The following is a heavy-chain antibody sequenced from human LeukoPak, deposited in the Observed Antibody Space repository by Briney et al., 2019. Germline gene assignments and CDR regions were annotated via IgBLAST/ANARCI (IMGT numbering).Heavy chain of an antibody. CDR1: GFSFSSYS. J-gene: IGHJ4*02. CDR2: ISSSSSTI. Sequence: GGSLRFSCAASGFSFSSYSMNWVRQAPGKRLEWVSYISSSSSTIYYADSVKGRFTISRDNAKNSLYLQMNSLRAEDTAVYYCASEGIAAAGTVDYWGQGTLVTVSS. CDR3: ASEGIAAAGTVDY. D-gene: IGHD6-13*01. V-gene: IGHV3-48*01.